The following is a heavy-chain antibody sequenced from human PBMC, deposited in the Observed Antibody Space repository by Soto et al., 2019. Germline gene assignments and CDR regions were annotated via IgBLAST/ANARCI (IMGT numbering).Heavy chain of an antibody. CDR3: ARGGGSNYYYYCMDV. D-gene: IGHD1-26*01. Sequence: ASVKVSCKASGYTFTGYYMHWVRQAPGQGLEWMGWINPNSGGTNYAQKFQGWVTMTRDTSISTAYMELSRLRSDDTAVYYCARGGGSNYYYYCMDVWGQGTTVTVSS. J-gene: IGHJ6*02. CDR2: INPNSGGT. V-gene: IGHV1-2*04. CDR1: GYTFTGYY.